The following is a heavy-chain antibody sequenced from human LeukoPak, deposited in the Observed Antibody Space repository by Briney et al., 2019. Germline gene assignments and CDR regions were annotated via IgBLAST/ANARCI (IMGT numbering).Heavy chain of an antibody. CDR1: GFTFSSYA. Sequence: GGSLRLSCAASGFTFSSYAMHWVRQAPGKGLEWVAVISYDGSNKYYADSVKGRFTISRDNSKNTLYLQMNSLRAEDTAVYYCARDPVMGGGGSHYFDYWGQGTLVTVSS. J-gene: IGHJ4*02. V-gene: IGHV3-30*04. CDR3: ARDPVMGGGGSHYFDY. CDR2: ISYDGSNK. D-gene: IGHD2-15*01.